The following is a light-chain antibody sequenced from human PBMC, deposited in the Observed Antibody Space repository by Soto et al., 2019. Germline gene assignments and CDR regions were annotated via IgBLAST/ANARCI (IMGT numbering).Light chain of an antibody. CDR1: QSVSSSY. J-gene: IGKJ1*01. Sequence: EILLTQSPGTLSLSPGERATLSCRASQSVSSSYLAWYQQKPGQAPRLIIYGTSSRANGIPDRFSGSGSGADFTLTIRRLEPEDFAVYYCQQYGNSHPWTFGQGTKVDIK. V-gene: IGKV3-20*01. CDR3: QQYGNSHPWT. CDR2: GTS.